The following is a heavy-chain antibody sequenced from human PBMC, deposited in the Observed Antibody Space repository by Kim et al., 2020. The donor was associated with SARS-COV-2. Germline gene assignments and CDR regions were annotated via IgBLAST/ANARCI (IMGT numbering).Heavy chain of an antibody. V-gene: IGHV4-59*01. CDR3: ARSPPGSSWYYFDY. Sequence: SETLSLTCTVSGGSISSYYWSWIRQPPGKGLEWIGYIYYSGSTNYNPSLKSRVTISVDTSKNQFSLKLSSVTAADTAVYYCARSPPGSSWYYFDYWGQGTLVTVSS. J-gene: IGHJ4*02. CDR2: IYYSGST. CDR1: GGSISSYY. D-gene: IGHD6-13*01.